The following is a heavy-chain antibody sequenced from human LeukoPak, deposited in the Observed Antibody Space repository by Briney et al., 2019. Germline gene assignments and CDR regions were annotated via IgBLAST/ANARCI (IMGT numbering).Heavy chain of an antibody. CDR3: ARVQRGIAVALDY. CDR1: GFTFSSYW. CDR2: IRNVGNDK. V-gene: IGHV3-30*02. J-gene: IGHJ4*02. D-gene: IGHD6-19*01. Sequence: PGGSLRLSCAASGFTFSSYWMSWVRQAPGKGLEWVAFIRNVGNDKYYADSVKGRFFISRDNSKNTLSLQMNSLRAEDTAVYYCARVQRGIAVALDYWGQGTLATVSS.